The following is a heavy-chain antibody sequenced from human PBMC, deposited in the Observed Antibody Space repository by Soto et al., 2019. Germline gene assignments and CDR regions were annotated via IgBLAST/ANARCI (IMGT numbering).Heavy chain of an antibody. J-gene: IGHJ6*02. CDR3: ASEDSYGWSGDSLDV. CDR2: IDQSGGT. Sequence: PSETLSLTCAVVGDSLRGQSWNWIRQSPGKGLEWIGEIDQSGGTNYNPSLKSRAIISDDTSKNQFSLTLTSVTAADTAVYYFASEDSYGWSGDSLDVWGQGTTVTVSS. CDR1: GDSLRGQS. D-gene: IGHD6-19*01. V-gene: IGHV4-34*01.